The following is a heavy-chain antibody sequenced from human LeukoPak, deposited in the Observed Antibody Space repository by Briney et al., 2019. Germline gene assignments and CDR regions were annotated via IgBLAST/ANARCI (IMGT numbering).Heavy chain of an antibody. CDR3: AREDSADAFDI. J-gene: IGHJ3*02. CDR1: GGSISSYY. Sequence: PSETLSLTCTVSGGSISSYYWNWIRQPPGKGLEWIGYIYYSGSTNYNPSLKSRVTISVDTSKNQFSLKLSSVTAADTAVYYCAREDSADAFDIWGQGTMVTVSS. CDR2: IYYSGST. V-gene: IGHV4-59*01.